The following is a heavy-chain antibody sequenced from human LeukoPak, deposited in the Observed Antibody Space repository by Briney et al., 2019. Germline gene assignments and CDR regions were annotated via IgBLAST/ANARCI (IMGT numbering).Heavy chain of an antibody. CDR3: AREVGATLNWFDP. D-gene: IGHD1-26*01. V-gene: IGHV3-21*01. Sequence: PGGSLRLSCAASGFTFSNYNMNWVRQAPGKGLEWVSSISSSTSYKNYADSVKGRFTISRDNAKNSLYLQMNSLRAEDTAVYYCAREVGATLNWFDPWGQGTLVTVSS. J-gene: IGHJ5*02. CDR2: ISSSTSYK. CDR1: GFTFSNYN.